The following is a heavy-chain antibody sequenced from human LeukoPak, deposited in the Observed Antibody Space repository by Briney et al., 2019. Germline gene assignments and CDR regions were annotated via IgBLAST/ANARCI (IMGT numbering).Heavy chain of an antibody. J-gene: IGHJ3*02. CDR1: GGSISSSGYH. Sequence: PSETLSLTCTVSGGSISSSGYHWAWTRQPPGQGLEWIGSIYYSGSTYYNPSLKSRITISVDTSKNQFSLKLSSVTAADTAVYYSARQTSFDFDIWGQGTMVTVSS. CDR2: IYYSGST. D-gene: IGHD2/OR15-2a*01. V-gene: IGHV4-39*01. CDR3: ARQTSFDFDI.